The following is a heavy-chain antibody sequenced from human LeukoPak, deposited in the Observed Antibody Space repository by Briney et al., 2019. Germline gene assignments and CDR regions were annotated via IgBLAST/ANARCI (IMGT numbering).Heavy chain of an antibody. CDR2: IYYSGST. D-gene: IGHD3-22*01. CDR3: ASYDSSGYYLALDY. Sequence: SETLSLTCTVSGGSISSSSYYWGWIRQPPGKGLEWIGSIYYSGSTYYNPSLKSRVTISVDTSKNQFSLKLSSVTAADTAVYYCASYDSSGYYLALDYWGQGTLVTVSS. V-gene: IGHV4-39*01. J-gene: IGHJ4*02. CDR1: GGSISSSSYY.